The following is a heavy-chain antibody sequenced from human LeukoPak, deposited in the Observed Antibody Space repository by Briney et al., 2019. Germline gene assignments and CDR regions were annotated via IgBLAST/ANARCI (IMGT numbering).Heavy chain of an antibody. CDR3: ARADAQWAFDI. CDR2: MSHIGSS. CDR1: GVSIRSAY. V-gene: IGHV4-59*01. D-gene: IGHD6-19*01. Sequence: PSETLSLTCSVSGVSIRSAYWSWIRQPPGKGLEWIGYMSHIGSSSYNPSLKSRLTMSVDTSEDQFSLQLSSVTAADTALYYCARADAQWAFDIWGQGTMVTVSS. J-gene: IGHJ3*02.